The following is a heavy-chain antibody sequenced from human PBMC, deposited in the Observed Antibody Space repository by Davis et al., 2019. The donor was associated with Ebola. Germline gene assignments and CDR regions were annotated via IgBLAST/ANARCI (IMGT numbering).Heavy chain of an antibody. V-gene: IGHV4-30-2*01. Sequence: SETLSLTCAVPGGSISSGGYSWSWIRQPPGKGLEWIGEINHSGSTNYNPSLKSRVTISVDTSKNQFSLKLSSVTAADTAVYYCARAIRSGYPDYWGQGTLVTVSS. D-gene: IGHD3-22*01. CDR1: GGSISSGGYS. CDR3: ARAIRSGYPDY. CDR2: INHSGST. J-gene: IGHJ4*02.